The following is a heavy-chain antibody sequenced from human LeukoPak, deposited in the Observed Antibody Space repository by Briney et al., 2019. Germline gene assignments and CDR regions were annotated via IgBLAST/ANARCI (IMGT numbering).Heavy chain of an antibody. CDR1: EYRFTSYW. J-gene: IGHJ6*02. V-gene: IGHV5-10-1*01. CDR2: IDPSDSYT. Sequence: GESLKISCKGSEYRFTSYWISWVSQMPGKGLEWMGRIDPSDSYTIYSPSFQGHVTISADKSISTAYLQWSSLKASDTAMYYCARRGYYYYGMDVWGQGTAVTVSS. CDR3: ARRGYYYYGMDV.